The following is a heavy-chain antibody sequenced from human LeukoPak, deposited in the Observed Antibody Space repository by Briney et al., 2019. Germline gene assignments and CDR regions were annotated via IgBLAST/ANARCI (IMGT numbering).Heavy chain of an antibody. CDR1: GFTFSGSA. V-gene: IGHV3-7*04. CDR3: ARGDYGDYWNYYYMDV. J-gene: IGHJ6*03. CDR2: IKQDGSEK. D-gene: IGHD4-17*01. Sequence: GGSLRLSCAASGFTFSGSAIHWVRQASGKGLEWVANIKQDGSEKYYVDSVKGRFTISRDNAKNSLYLQMNSLRAEDTAVYYCARGDYGDYWNYYYMDVWGKGTTVTVSS.